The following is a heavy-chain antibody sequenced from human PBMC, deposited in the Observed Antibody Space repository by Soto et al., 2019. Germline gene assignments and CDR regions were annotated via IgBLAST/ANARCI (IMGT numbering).Heavy chain of an antibody. V-gene: IGHV3-23*01. Sequence: TGGSLRLSCAASGFTFSDYAMSWVRQAPGKGLELVSAISGSTISTYYADSVKGRFTISRDNSKNTLYLQVNSLRADDAAVYYCAKYKVATTYFDYWGQGTLVTVSS. CDR2: ISGSTIST. CDR3: AKYKVATTYFDY. J-gene: IGHJ4*02. D-gene: IGHD1-26*01. CDR1: GFTFSDYA.